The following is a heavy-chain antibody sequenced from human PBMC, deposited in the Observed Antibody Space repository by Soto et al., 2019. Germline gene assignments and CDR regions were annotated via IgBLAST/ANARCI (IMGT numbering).Heavy chain of an antibody. CDR1: GFTFSSYA. V-gene: IGHV3-30-3*01. D-gene: IGHD3-10*01. Sequence: QVQLVESGGGVVQPGRSLRLSCAASGFTFSSYAMHWVRQAPGKGLEWVAVISYDGSNKYYADSVKGRFTISRDNSKNTLYLQMNSLRAEDTAVYYCARDPRRGDDYGDDWGQGTLVTVSS. J-gene: IGHJ4*02. CDR3: ARDPRRGDDYGDD. CDR2: ISYDGSNK.